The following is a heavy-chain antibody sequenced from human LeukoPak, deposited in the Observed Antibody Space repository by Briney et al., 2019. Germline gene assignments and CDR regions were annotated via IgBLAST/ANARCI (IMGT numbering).Heavy chain of an antibody. J-gene: IGHJ4*02. Sequence: ASVKVSCKASGYTFTSYYMHWVRQAPGQGLEWMGIINPSGGSTSYAQKFKGRVTMTRDTSTSTVYMELSSLRSEDTAVYYCASSYPGGVVVGATSLVGGYWGQGTLVTVSS. CDR2: INPSGGST. D-gene: IGHD1-26*01. V-gene: IGHV1-46*01. CDR3: ASSYPGGVVVGATSLVGGY. CDR1: GYTFTSYY.